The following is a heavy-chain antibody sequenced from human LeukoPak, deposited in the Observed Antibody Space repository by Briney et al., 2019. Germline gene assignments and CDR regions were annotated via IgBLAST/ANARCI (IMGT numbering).Heavy chain of an antibody. CDR2: IKSKSDGGTT. J-gene: IGHJ4*02. CDR3: TTVGPSGYYDSSGYYYFDY. V-gene: IGHV3-15*01. D-gene: IGHD3-22*01. CDR1: GFTFSNAW. Sequence: GSLRLSCAASGFTFSNAWMSWVRQAPGKGLEWVGRIKSKSDGGTTDYAAPVKGRFTISRDDSKNTLFLQMNSLKTEDTAVYYCTTVGPSGYYDSSGYYYFDYWGQGTLVTVSS.